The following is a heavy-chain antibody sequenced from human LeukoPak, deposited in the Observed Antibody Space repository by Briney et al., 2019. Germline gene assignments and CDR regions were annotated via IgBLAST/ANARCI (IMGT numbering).Heavy chain of an antibody. D-gene: IGHD3-10*01. J-gene: IGHJ3*02. CDR2: INHSGST. Sequence: SETLSLTCAVYGGSFSGYYWSWIRQPPGKGLEWIGEINHSGSTNYNPSLKSRVTISVDTSKNQFSLKLSSVTAADTAVYYCAREGTPHAFDIWGQGTMVTVSS. V-gene: IGHV4-34*01. CDR3: AREGTPHAFDI. CDR1: GGSFSGYY.